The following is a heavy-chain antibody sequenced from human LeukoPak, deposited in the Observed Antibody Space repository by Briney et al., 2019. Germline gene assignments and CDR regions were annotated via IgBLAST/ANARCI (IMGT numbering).Heavy chain of an antibody. V-gene: IGHV1-69*13. Sequence: SVKVSCKASGGTFSSYAISWVRQAPGQGLEWMGGIIPIFGTANYAQKFQGRVTITADESTSTAYMELSSLRSEDTAVYYCARGYYDSSGYAYYYYYYMDVWGKGTTVTISS. CDR2: IIPIFGTA. J-gene: IGHJ6*03. CDR3: ARGYYDSSGYAYYYYYYMDV. D-gene: IGHD3-22*01. CDR1: GGTFSSYA.